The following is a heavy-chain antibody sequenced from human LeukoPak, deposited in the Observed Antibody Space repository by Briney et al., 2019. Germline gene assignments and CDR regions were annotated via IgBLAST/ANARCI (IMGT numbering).Heavy chain of an antibody. CDR2: VDPEDGVT. D-gene: IGHD4/OR15-4a*01. V-gene: IGHV1-69-2*01. CDR3: ATLSIMVVTSYYYYYMDV. J-gene: IGHJ6*03. CDR1: GYTFTDYY. Sequence: ASVKVSCKVSGYTFTDYYMHWVQQAPGKGLEWMGLVDPEDGVTIYAEKFQGRVTITADTSTDTAYMELSSLRSEDTAVYYCATLSIMVVTSYYYYYMDVWGKGTTVTVSS.